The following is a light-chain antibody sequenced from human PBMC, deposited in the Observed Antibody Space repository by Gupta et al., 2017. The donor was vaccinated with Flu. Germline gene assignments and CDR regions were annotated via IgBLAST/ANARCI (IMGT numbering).Light chain of an antibody. V-gene: IGKV3-15*01. J-gene: IGKJ1*01. CDR2: GAS. Sequence: ERVMTQSPATLSVSPGERATLSCRSSQSVSSDLAWYQQLPGQAPRLLIFGASTSANGIAARFSGRALATDLTLTMNSPQSEDFAVYYCHEYNAWGWTFGQGTKVEIK. CDR3: HEYNAWGWT. CDR1: QSVSSD.